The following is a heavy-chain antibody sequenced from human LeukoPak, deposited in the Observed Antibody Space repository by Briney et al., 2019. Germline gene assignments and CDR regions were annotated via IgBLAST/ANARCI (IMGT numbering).Heavy chain of an antibody. CDR2: ISSSGSTI. J-gene: IGHJ4*02. D-gene: IGHD2-2*01. CDR1: GFTFSDYY. Sequence: PGGSLRLSCAASGFTFSDYYMSWIRQAPGKGLEWVSYISSSGSTIYYADSVKGRFTISRDNAKNSLELQMNSLTVEDTAIYYCAKAQNFRPYAFFDSWGQGTLVTVSS. CDR3: AKAQNFRPYAFFDS. V-gene: IGHV3-11*04.